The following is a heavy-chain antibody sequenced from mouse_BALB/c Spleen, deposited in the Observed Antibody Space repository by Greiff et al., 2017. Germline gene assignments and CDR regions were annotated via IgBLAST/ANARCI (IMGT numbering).Heavy chain of an antibody. J-gene: IGHJ3*01. V-gene: IGHV1-87*01. CDR3: ARPGNWDDWFAY. CDR2: IYPGDGDT. D-gene: IGHD4-1*01. CDR1: GYTFTSYW. Sequence: QVQLKQSGAELARPGASVKLSCKASGYTFTSYWMQWVKQRPGQGLEWIGAIYPGDGDTRYTQKFKGKATLTADKSSSTAYMQLSSLASEDSAVYYCARPGNWDDWFAYWGQGTLVTVSA.